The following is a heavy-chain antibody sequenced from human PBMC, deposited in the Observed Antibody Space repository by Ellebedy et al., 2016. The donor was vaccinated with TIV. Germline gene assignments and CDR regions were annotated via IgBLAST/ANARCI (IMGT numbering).Heavy chain of an antibody. Sequence: MPSETLSLTCAVYGGSFSGNYWSWIRQPPGKGLEWIGAINHSGSTNYNPSLKSRVTISLDTSRNQFSLTLNSVTAADTARYYCAREVNSMIRNIKLRYFDLWGRGTLVTVSS. CDR3: AREVNSMIRNIKLRYFDL. V-gene: IGHV4-34*01. CDR2: INHSGST. J-gene: IGHJ2*01. D-gene: IGHD3-10*01. CDR1: GGSFSGNY.